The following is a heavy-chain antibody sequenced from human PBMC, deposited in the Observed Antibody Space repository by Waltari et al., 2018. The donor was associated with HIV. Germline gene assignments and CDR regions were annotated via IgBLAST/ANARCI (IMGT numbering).Heavy chain of an antibody. J-gene: IGHJ3*02. CDR1: GGSISTYY. CDR2: IYYSGST. Sequence: QVQLQESGPGLVKPSETLSLTCSVSGGSISTYYWSWIRQPPGKGLEWIGYIYYSGSTNYNPSFKSRVTISVDTSKNQFSLKLSSVTAADTAVYYCARHLMPYDSSGGGAFDIWGQGTMVTVSS. CDR3: ARHLMPYDSSGGGAFDI. V-gene: IGHV4-59*08. D-gene: IGHD3-22*01.